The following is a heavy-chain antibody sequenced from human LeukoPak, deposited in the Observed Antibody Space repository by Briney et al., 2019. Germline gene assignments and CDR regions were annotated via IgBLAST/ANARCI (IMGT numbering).Heavy chain of an antibody. J-gene: IGHJ5*02. CDR3: AREGYSSSWYNWFDP. Sequence: GGSLRLSCAASGFTFSSYWMSWVRQAPGKGLEWVANIKQDGSEKYYVDSVKGRFTISRDNAKNSLYLQMNSLRAEDTAVYYCAREGYSSSWYNWFDPWGQGTLVTVSS. CDR1: GFTFSSYW. D-gene: IGHD6-13*01. CDR2: IKQDGSEK. V-gene: IGHV3-7*03.